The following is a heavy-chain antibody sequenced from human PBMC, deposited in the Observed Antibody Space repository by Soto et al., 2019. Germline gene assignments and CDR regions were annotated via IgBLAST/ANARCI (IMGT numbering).Heavy chain of an antibody. CDR1: GFTFSTSW. D-gene: IGHD3-16*01. V-gene: IGHV3-7*04. J-gene: IGHJ4*02. CDR3: ARAIDYHFDY. Sequence: EVQLVESGGYLVQPGGSLRLSCVASGFTFSTSWMTWVRQAPGKGLEWVANIRPDGVDKYYVGSVKGRFTISKDNAENSLYLQMNNLGAEDTAVYYCARAIDYHFDYWGQGTLVTVSS. CDR2: IRPDGVDK.